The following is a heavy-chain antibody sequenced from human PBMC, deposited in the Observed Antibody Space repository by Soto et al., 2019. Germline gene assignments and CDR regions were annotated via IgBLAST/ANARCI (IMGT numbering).Heavy chain of an antibody. CDR1: GFTFSSYW. V-gene: IGHV3-7*05. J-gene: IGHJ4*02. CDR3: ARESDSYGNAEFDY. CDR2: IKQDGSEK. Sequence: GGSLRLSCAASGFTFSSYWMSWVRQAPGKGLEWVANIKQDGSEKYYVDSVKGRFTISRDNAKNSLYLQMNSLRAEDTAVYYCARESDSYGNAEFDYWGQGTLVTVSS. D-gene: IGHD5-18*01.